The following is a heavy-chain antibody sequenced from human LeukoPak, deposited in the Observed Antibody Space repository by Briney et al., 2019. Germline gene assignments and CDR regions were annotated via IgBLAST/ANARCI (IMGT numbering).Heavy chain of an antibody. V-gene: IGHV3-23*01. CDR1: GFSFSTYT. J-gene: IGHJ4*02. CDR3: ATSEARSNGWYVY. Sequence: GGSLRLSCAASGFSFSTYTMYWVRQAPGKGLEWVAGLTGSGRTYHADSVRDRFTISRDNSKDTLYLQMNSLRAEDTAVYYCATSEARSNGWYVYWGQGTLVTVSS. D-gene: IGHD6-19*01. CDR2: LTGSGRT.